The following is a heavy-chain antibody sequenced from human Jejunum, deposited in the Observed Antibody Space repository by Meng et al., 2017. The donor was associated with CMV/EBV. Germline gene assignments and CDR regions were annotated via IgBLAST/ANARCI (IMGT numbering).Heavy chain of an antibody. D-gene: IGHD4-11*01. V-gene: IGHV3-74*01. CDR1: GFPFSNSW. J-gene: IGHJ4*02. CDR2: LTRDGRT. Sequence: LSCAASGFPFSNSWMHWVRQVPGKGLVWVSRLTRDGRTDYADSVKGRFTISRDDATSTLYLQMNSLRAEDTGVYYCARDGDYKFDYWGQGTLVTVSS. CDR3: ARDGDYKFDY.